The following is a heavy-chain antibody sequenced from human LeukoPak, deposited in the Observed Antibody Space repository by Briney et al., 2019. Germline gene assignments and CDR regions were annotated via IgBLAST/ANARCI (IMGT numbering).Heavy chain of an antibody. J-gene: IGHJ4*02. CDR3: ARAKLVYYYGSGSKTGFDY. V-gene: IGHV4-34*01. Sequence: SETLSLTCAVYGGSFSGYYWSWIRQPPGKGLEWIGEINHSGSTNYNPSLKSRVTISVDTSKNQFSLKLSSVTAADTAVYYCARAKLVYYYGSGSKTGFDYWGQGTLVTVSS. CDR2: INHSGST. D-gene: IGHD3-10*01. CDR1: GGSFSGYY.